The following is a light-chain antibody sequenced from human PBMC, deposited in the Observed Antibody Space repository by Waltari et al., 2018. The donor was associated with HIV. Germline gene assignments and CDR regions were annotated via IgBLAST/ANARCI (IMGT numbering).Light chain of an antibody. CDR1: SGRAF. CDR2: RSY. J-gene: IGLJ2*01. CDR3: AVWDDNLNVV. Sequence: QSVLTQPPSASGTPGQRVTISCSGGSGRAFVYWYQVLPGTAPKLLIQRSYQRASGVPDRFSGSKSGTSASLAISGLRSEDEADYYCAVWDDNLNVVFGGGTKLTVL. V-gene: IGLV1-47*01.